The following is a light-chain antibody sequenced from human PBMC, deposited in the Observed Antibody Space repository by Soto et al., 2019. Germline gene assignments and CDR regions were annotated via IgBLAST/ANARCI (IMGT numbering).Light chain of an antibody. Sequence: QSALTHPASVSGSPGQSITISCTGTSSDVGAYNYVSWYQQHPGKAPKLMNFEVSDRPSGVSNRFSGSKSGNTASLTISGLQAEDEADYYCSSYTSSNTLVFGGGTKLTVL. CDR2: EVS. CDR1: SSDVGAYNY. CDR3: SSYTSSNTLV. J-gene: IGLJ2*01. V-gene: IGLV2-14*01.